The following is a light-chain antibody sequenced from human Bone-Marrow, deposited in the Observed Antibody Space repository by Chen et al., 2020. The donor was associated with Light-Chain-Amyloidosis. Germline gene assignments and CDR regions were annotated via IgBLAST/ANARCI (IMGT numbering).Light chain of an antibody. CDR3: QSADTSSTYSVI. Sequence: SYELTLPPSGSVSPGQTASITCSGDDLPTNYANWYQQKPGAAPALVIHRDTERPAGISERCSGYSSGTTATLTISGGQTEDEADYHCQSADTSSTYSVIFGGGTKLTVL. CDR1: DLPTNY. CDR2: RDT. J-gene: IGLJ2*01. V-gene: IGLV3-25*03.